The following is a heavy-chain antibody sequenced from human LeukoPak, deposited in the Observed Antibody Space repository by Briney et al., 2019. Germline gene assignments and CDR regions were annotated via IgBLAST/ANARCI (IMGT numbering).Heavy chain of an antibody. CDR2: IYSGGST. D-gene: IGHD6-6*01. J-gene: IGHJ4*02. CDR1: GFTVSSNY. CDR3: VSRPQLARARADY. Sequence: GGSLRLSCAASGFTVSSNYMSWVRQAPGKGLEWVSVIYSGGSTYYADSVKGRFTISRDNSKNTLYLQMNSLRAEDTAVYYCVSRPQLARARADYWGQGTLVTVSS. V-gene: IGHV3-53*01.